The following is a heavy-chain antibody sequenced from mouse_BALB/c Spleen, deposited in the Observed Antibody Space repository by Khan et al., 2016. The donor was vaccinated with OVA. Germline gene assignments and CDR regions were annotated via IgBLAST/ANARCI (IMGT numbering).Heavy chain of an antibody. Sequence: QVQLQQSGPGLVAPSQSLSITCTVSGFSLTGYGVNWVRQPPGKGLEWLGMIWGDGNTDYNSALKSRLSISKDNSKSQVFLKMNSLQTDDTAMYYCARAYYGNYREAMDYWGQGTSVTGSS. J-gene: IGHJ4*01. D-gene: IGHD2-10*01. CDR1: GFSLTGYG. CDR3: ARAYYGNYREAMDY. CDR2: IWGDGNT. V-gene: IGHV2-6-7*01.